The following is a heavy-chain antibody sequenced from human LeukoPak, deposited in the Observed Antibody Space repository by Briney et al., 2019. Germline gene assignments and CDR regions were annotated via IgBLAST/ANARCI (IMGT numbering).Heavy chain of an antibody. CDR2: ISGSGKIT. CDR3: AKAISGSFYGTDY. Sequence: PGGSLRLSCAASGFTSSSYAMSWVRQAPGKGLEWVSTISGSGKITYYADSVKGRFTISRDNSKNTLYLQMNSLRAEDTAVYYCAKAISGSFYGTDYWGQGTLVTVSS. V-gene: IGHV3-23*01. J-gene: IGHJ4*02. D-gene: IGHD1-26*01. CDR1: GFTSSSYA.